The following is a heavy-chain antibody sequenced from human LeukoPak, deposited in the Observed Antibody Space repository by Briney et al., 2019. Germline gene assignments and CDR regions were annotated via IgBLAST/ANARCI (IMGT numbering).Heavy chain of an antibody. Sequence: SETLSLTCAVYGGSFSGYYWSWIRQPPGKGLEWIGEINHSGSTNYNPSLKSRVTISVDTSKNQFSLKLSSVTAADTAVYYCARHRGYYDSSGYEGWGQGTLVTVSS. CDR3: ARHRGYYDSSGYEG. D-gene: IGHD3-22*01. CDR2: INHSGST. V-gene: IGHV4-34*01. CDR1: GGSFSGYY. J-gene: IGHJ4*02.